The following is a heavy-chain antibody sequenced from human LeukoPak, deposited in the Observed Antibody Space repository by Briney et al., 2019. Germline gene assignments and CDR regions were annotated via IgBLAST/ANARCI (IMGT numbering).Heavy chain of an antibody. CDR3: AQLLDDNPIRWYFGL. D-gene: IGHD1-14*01. Sequence: GGTLRLSCTASGFTFSSYALSWVRQAPGKGLEWVSSISESGDTPYYADSVKGLFTISRDNSKNTLYLQMSSLRAEDTAVYYCAQLLDDNPIRWYFGLWGRGTLVTVSS. CDR2: ISESGDTP. V-gene: IGHV3-23*01. CDR1: GFTFSSYA. J-gene: IGHJ2*01.